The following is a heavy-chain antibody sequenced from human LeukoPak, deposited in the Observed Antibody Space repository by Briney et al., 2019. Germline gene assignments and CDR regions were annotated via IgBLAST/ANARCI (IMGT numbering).Heavy chain of an antibody. J-gene: IGHJ4*02. D-gene: IGHD5-18*01. CDR2: IYSGGNT. V-gene: IGHV3-53*05. CDR1: GFTVSSNY. Sequence: GGSLRLSCAASGFTVSSNYMNWVRQAPGKGLEWVSMIYSGGNTFYTDSVKGRFIISRDNSKNTLDLQMNSLRAEDMALYYCAKADTAMVTPFCFDYWGQGTLVTVSS. CDR3: AKADTAMVTPFCFDY.